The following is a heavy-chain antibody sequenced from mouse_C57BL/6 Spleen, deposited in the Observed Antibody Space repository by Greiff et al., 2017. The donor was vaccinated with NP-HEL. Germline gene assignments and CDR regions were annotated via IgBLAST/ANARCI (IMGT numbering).Heavy chain of an antibody. CDR1: GYTFTSYW. CDR2: IHPNSGST. J-gene: IGHJ3*01. Sequence: QVQLQQPRAELVKPGASVKLSCKASGYTFTSYWMHWVKQRPGQGLEWIGMIHPNSGSTNYNEKFKSKATLTVDKSSSTAYMQLSSLTSEDSAVYYCARGITTPWFAYWGQGTLVTVSA. D-gene: IGHD1-1*01. CDR3: ARGITTPWFAY. V-gene: IGHV1-64*01.